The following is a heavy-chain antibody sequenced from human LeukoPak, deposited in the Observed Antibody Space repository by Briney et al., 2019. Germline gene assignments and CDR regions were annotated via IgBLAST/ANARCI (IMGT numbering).Heavy chain of an antibody. CDR1: GFTVSSNY. V-gene: IGHV3-53*01. Sequence: PGGALRLSCAASGFTVSSNYMRWVRQAPRKGVEGVSRIYSGGSTYYPDSVQGGFTISRDNSKQTPDLQMTSLTAEATAVYYCAKGMWQQLVPYYFDHWGQGTLVTVSS. CDR2: IYSGGST. J-gene: IGHJ4*02. CDR3: AKGMWQQLVPYYFDH. D-gene: IGHD6-13*01.